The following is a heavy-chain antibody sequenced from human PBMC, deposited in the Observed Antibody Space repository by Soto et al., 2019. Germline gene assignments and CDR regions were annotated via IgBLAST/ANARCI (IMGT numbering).Heavy chain of an antibody. D-gene: IGHD5-12*01. V-gene: IGHV3-30*03. J-gene: IGHJ6*02. CDR3: AREDDYNYRYCNYGLGV. CDR2: ISFDGDKT. Sequence: GGSLRLSCAASGFTFKHYALHWVRQAPGKGLEWVAVISFDGDKTYYADSVKGRFTISRDNFKNTVSLQMNNLRVEDAGVYFCAREDDYNYRYCNYGLGVWGQGTTVTVSS. CDR1: GFTFKHYA.